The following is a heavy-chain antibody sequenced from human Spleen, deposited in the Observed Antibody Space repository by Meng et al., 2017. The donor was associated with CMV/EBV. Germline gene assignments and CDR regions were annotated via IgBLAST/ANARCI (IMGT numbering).Heavy chain of an antibody. CDR2: ISSSSSYI. D-gene: IGHD6-6*01. J-gene: IGHJ6*02. V-gene: IGHV3-21*01. CDR3: ARDLRHYHYGMDV. Sequence: GESLKISCAASGFTFSSYTMNWVRQAPGKGLEWVSSISSSSSYIYYADSVQGRFTISRDNAKNSLYLQMNSLRAEDTAVNYCARDLRHYHYGMDVWGQGTTVTVSS. CDR1: GFTFSSYT.